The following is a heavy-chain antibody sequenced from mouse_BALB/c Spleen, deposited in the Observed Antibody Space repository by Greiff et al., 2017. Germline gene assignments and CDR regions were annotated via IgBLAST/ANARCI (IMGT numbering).Heavy chain of an antibody. CDR2: ISSGGSYT. J-gene: IGHJ2*01. Sequence: EVMLVESGGGLVKPGGSLKLSCAASGFTFSSYTMSWVRQTPEKRLEWVATISSGGSYTYYPDSVKGRFTISRDNAKNTLYLQMSSLKSKDTAMYYCTRRETGTWDYWGQGTTLTVSS. D-gene: IGHD4-1*01. V-gene: IGHV5-6-4*01. CDR1: GFTFSSYT. CDR3: TRRETGTWDY.